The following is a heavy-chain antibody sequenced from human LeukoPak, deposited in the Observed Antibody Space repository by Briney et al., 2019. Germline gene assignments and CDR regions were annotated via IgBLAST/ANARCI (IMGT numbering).Heavy chain of an antibody. D-gene: IGHD2-2*01. CDR3: ARAPGIVVVPAAIGYFDY. CDR1: GGSISSGSYY. CDR2: IYTSGST. J-gene: IGHJ4*02. V-gene: IGHV4-61*02. Sequence: SQTLSLTCTVSGGSISSGSYYWSWIRQPAGKGLECIGRIYTSGSTNYNPSLKSRVTISVDTSKNQFSLKLSSVTAADTAVYYCARAPGIVVVPAAIGYFDYWGQGTLVTVSS.